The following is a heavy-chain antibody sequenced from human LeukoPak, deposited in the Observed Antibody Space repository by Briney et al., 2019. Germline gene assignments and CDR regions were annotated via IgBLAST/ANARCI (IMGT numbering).Heavy chain of an antibody. CDR3: ARNNGMDV. CDR2: VNRHGSET. Sequence: GGSLRLSCAASGFALSSHWMTWVRQVPGRGPEWVANVNRHGSETYYLDSVKGRFTISKDNAKNSLYLQMNSLRAEDTALYHCARNNGMDVWGQGTTVIVSS. CDR1: GFALSSHW. J-gene: IGHJ6*02. V-gene: IGHV3-7*03.